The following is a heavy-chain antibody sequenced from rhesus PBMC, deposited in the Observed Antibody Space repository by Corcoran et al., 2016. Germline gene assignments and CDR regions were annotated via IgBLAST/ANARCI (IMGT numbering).Heavy chain of an antibody. CDR3: ASPFERGRFEV. D-gene: IGHD2-39*01. J-gene: IGHJ5-1*01. V-gene: IGHV4S9*01. CDR2: IYAHSMTT. Sequence: QVRLQESGPGLVKSSETLSLTCAVSGGSMSESSFWNWIRQPPGKGLEWIGDIYAHSMTTYNPPLNSRLPISKDTSNNQFFLKVTSVTAADTALYYCASPFERGRFEVWGAGILVTVSS. CDR1: GGSMSESSF.